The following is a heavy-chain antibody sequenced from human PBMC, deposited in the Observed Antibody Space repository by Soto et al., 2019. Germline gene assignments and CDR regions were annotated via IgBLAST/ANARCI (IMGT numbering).Heavy chain of an antibody. CDR1: GASVSSGSDF. J-gene: IGHJ5*01. CDR2: MYYSGST. Sequence: SETLSLTCAVSGASVSSGSDFWSWIRQPPGKGLEWLGYMYYSGSTKYNPSLKSRVTISADTSKNQFSLKLFSVTAADTALYYCARATGYSSTWYDSWGQGILVPVSS. V-gene: IGHV4-61*01. D-gene: IGHD6-13*01. CDR3: ARATGYSSTWYDS.